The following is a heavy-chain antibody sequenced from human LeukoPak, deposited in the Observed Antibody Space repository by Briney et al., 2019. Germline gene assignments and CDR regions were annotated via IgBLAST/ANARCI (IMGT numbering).Heavy chain of an antibody. CDR3: ARDGVSTGPLYYFDY. D-gene: IGHD6-13*01. CDR2: IYYSGST. J-gene: IGHJ4*02. CDR1: GGSISSYY. V-gene: IGHV4-59*01. Sequence: SETLSLTCTVSGGSISSYYWSWIRQPPGKGLEWSGYIYYSGSTNYNPSLKSRVTISVDTSKNQFSLKLSSVTAADTAVYYCARDGVSTGPLYYFDYWGQGTLVTVSS.